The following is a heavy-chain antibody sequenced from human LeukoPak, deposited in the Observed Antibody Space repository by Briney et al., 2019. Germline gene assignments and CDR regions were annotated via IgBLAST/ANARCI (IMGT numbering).Heavy chain of an antibody. J-gene: IGHJ4*02. Sequence: GGSLRLYCAASGFTFSSYEMNWVRQAPGKGLEWVSYISSSGSTIYYADSVKGRFTISRDNAKNSLYLQMNSLRAEDTAVYYCASAPPWQWLSHDYWGQGTLVTVSS. V-gene: IGHV3-48*03. D-gene: IGHD3-22*01. CDR3: ASAPPWQWLSHDY. CDR1: GFTFSSYE. CDR2: ISSSGSTI.